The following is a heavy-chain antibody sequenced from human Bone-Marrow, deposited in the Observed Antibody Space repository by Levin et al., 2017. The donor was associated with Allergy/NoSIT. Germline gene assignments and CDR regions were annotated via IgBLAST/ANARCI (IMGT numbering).Heavy chain of an antibody. Sequence: GGSLRLSCAASGFTFDDYTMHWVRQAPGKGLEWVSLISWDGGSTYYADSVKGRFTISRDNSKNSLYLQMNSLRTEDTALYYCAKDIVGYYDSSGYPGDWGQGTLVTVSS. J-gene: IGHJ4*02. CDR1: GFTFDDYT. V-gene: IGHV3-43*01. D-gene: IGHD3-22*01. CDR3: AKDIVGYYDSSGYPGD. CDR2: ISWDGGST.